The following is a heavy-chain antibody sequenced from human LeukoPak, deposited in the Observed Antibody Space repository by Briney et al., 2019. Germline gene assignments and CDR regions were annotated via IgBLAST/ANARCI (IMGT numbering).Heavy chain of an antibody. D-gene: IGHD2-2*01. Sequence: TGGSLRLSCAASGFTFSSFWMHWVRQAPGKGLVWVSHIKSDGSITSYADAVKGRFTISRDNAKNTLYLQMNSLRAEDSAVYCCAGSRGPNWFEPWGEGARGTVSS. J-gene: IGHJ5*02. CDR3: AGSRGPNWFEP. V-gene: IGHV3-74*01. CDR1: GFTFSSFW. CDR2: IKSDGSIT.